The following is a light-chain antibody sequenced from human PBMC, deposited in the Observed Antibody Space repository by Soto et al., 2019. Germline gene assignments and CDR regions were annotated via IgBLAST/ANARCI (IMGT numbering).Light chain of an antibody. CDR2: DAS. V-gene: IGKV3-20*01. CDR1: QSVSSSY. CDR3: QQYGSSPST. Sequence: EIVLTQSPGTLSLSPGERATLSCRASQSVSSSYLAWYQQKPGQAPRLLIYDASSRATGIPDRFSGSGSGTDFTRTISRLEPEDFAVYYCQQYGSSPSTFGPGTKLEIK. J-gene: IGKJ2*02.